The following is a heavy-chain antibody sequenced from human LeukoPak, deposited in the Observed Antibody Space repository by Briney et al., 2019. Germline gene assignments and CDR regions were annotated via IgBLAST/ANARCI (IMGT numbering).Heavy chain of an antibody. Sequence: GGSLRLSCEASGFSFSDAWMSRVRQAPGKGLEWVGRIKSSGDGGTTDYTAPVKGRFTISRDDSRNTVFLQMNTLKTEDTAVYYCTTDGGYWGQGTLVTVSS. J-gene: IGHJ4*02. CDR2: IKSSGDGGTT. CDR3: TTDGGY. CDR1: GFSFSDAW. D-gene: IGHD2-15*01. V-gene: IGHV3-15*01.